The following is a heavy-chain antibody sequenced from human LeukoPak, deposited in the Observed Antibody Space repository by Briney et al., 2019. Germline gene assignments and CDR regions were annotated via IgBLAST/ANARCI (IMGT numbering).Heavy chain of an antibody. V-gene: IGHV4-4*07. CDR3: ARDPYSNYGINYYYYGMDV. CDR1: GGSLSSYY. CDR2: LYTGGST. J-gene: IGHJ6*02. Sequence: SETLSLTCIVSGGSLSSYYWSWLRQPAGKGREWVGRLYTGGSTNYNPSIKSRVTMSVDTSKNQSPLKLSSMSAADTAVCYCARDPYSNYGINYYYYGMDVWGQGTTGTVSS. D-gene: IGHD4-11*01.